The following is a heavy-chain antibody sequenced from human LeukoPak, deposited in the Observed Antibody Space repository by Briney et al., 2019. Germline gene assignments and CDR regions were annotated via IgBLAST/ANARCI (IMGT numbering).Heavy chain of an antibody. Sequence: SETLSLTCAVSGYSISTGYFWGWIRQSPGQGLEWIGSIFHTGSTSYNPSFKRRATLSVDTSKNEFSLKLTSVNATDTAIYYCASPRGTYIDYWGRGILVTVSS. J-gene: IGHJ4*02. CDR2: IFHTGST. CDR1: GYSISTGYF. V-gene: IGHV4-38-2*01. D-gene: IGHD3-16*01. CDR3: ASPRGTYIDY.